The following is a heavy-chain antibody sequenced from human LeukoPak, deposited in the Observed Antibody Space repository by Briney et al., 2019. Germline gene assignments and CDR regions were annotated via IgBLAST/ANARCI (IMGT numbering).Heavy chain of an antibody. CDR3: ARDGDTTMVGGYHYCMDV. CDR1: GVSISSSN. V-gene: IGHV3-21*01. D-gene: IGHD5-18*01. Sequence: ETLSLTCTVSGVSISSSNSYWGWLRQPPGKGLEWVSAISRSSSYIYYADSAKGRFTISRDNAKNSLYLQMNSLRAEDTAVYYCARDGDTTMVGGYHYCMDVWGKGTTVTVSS. CDR2: ISRSSSYI. J-gene: IGHJ6*03.